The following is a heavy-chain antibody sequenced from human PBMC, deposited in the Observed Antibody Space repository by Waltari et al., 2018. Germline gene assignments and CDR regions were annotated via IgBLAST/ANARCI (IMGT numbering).Heavy chain of an antibody. J-gene: IGHJ4*02. CDR3: ARSSSCSSTSCRYYFDY. CDR1: GGSISSYY. D-gene: IGHD2-2*01. Sequence: QVQLQESGPGLVKPSETLSLTCTVSGGSISSYYWSWIRQPPGKGLEWIGYNYYSGSTNNNPSLKSRVTISVDTSKNQFSLKLSSVTAADTAVYYCARSSSCSSTSCRYYFDYWGQGTLVTVSS. CDR2: NYYSGST. V-gene: IGHV4-59*01.